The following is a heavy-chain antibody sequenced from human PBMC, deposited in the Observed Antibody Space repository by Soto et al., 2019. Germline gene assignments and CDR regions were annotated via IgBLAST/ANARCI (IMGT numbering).Heavy chain of an antibody. D-gene: IGHD6-6*01. J-gene: IGHJ5*02. CDR3: TTSSIAARHYNWFDP. CDR2: INPSGGST. Sequence: GASVKVSCKASGYTFTSYYMHWVRQAPGQGLEWMGIINPSGGSTSYAQKYQGRVTMTRDTSTSTVYMELSSLRSEDTAVYYCTTSSIAARHYNWFDPWGQGTLVTVSS. V-gene: IGHV1-46*03. CDR1: GYTFTSYY.